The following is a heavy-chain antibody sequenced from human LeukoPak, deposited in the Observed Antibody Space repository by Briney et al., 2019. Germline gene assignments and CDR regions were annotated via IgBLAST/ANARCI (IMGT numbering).Heavy chain of an antibody. J-gene: IGHJ4*02. CDR3: ARSVEGVDY. CDR2: ISTDARTI. CDR1: GFTFSSYA. Sequence: PGGSLRLSCAASGFTFSSYAMHWVRQAPGKGLVWVSHISTDARTITYADSVKGRFTISRDNSKNTLYLQMNSLRAEDTAVYYCARSVEGVDYWGQGTLVTVSS. V-gene: IGHV3-74*01.